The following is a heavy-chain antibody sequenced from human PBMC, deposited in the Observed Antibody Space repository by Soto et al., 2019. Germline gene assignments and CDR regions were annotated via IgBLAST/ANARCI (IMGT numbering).Heavy chain of an antibody. CDR1: GFTFSDYY. CDR2: ISSSSSYT. V-gene: IGHV3-11*06. J-gene: IGHJ6*02. D-gene: IGHD3-9*01. Sequence: QVQLVESGGGLVKPGGSLRLSCAASGFTFSDYYMSWIRQAPGKGLEWVSYISSSSSYTNYADSVKGRFTISRDNAKNSLYLQMNSLRAEDTAVYYCATRPEEYYDILTGYRYGMDVWVQGTTVTVSS. CDR3: ATRPEEYYDILTGYRYGMDV.